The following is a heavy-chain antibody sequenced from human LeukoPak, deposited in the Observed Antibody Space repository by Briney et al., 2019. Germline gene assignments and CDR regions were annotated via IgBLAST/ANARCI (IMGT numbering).Heavy chain of an antibody. V-gene: IGHV4-4*07. Sequence: PSETLSLTCTVSGGSISSYYWSWIRQPAGKGLEWIGRIYTSGSTNYNPSLKSRVTMSVDTSKNQFSLKLSSVTAADTAVYYCARALGYCSSTSCLNWFDPWGQGTLVTVSS. D-gene: IGHD2-2*01. J-gene: IGHJ5*02. CDR1: GGSISSYY. CDR3: ARALGYCSSTSCLNWFDP. CDR2: IYTSGST.